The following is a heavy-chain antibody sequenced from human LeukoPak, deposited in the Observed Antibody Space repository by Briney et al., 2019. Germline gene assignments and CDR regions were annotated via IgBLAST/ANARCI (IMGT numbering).Heavy chain of an antibody. J-gene: IGHJ4*02. D-gene: IGHD3-16*02. CDR2: IYYSGST. V-gene: IGHV4-39*07. Sequence: SETLSLTCTVSGGSISSSSYYWGWIRQPPGKGLEWIGSIYYSGSTNYNPSLKSRATISVDTSKNQFSLKLSSVTAADTAVYYCARYVWGSYPTFEDYWGQGTLVTVSS. CDR1: GGSISSSSYY. CDR3: ARYVWGSYPTFEDY.